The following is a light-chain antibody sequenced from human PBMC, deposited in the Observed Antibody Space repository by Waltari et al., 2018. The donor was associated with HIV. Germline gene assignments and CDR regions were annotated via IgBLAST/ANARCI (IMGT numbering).Light chain of an antibody. J-gene: IGKJ4*01. CDR3: QQYYTTPLT. CDR2: WAS. Sequence: DIVMTQSPDSLAVSLGERDTINCKSSQSVLYSSNNKNYLAWYQQKPGQPPKVLIYWASTRESGVPDRFSAGGSGTDFTLTISSLQAEDVAVYYCQQYYTTPLTFGGGTKVEIK. CDR1: QSVLYSSNNKNY. V-gene: IGKV4-1*01.